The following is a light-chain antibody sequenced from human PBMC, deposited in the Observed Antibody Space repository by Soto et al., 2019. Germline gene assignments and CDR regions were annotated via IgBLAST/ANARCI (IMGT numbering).Light chain of an antibody. CDR1: QDIRSS. CDR3: QEASRIPIT. Sequence: DIQMTQSPSSVSASVGDRVTITCRASQDIRSSLAWYQQRPGKAPNLLIYAASTLQSGVPSRFSGSGSGTDFTLTIGYLQAEDFGTYYCQEASRIPITFGQGTRLEIK. V-gene: IGKV1-12*01. CDR2: AAS. J-gene: IGKJ5*01.